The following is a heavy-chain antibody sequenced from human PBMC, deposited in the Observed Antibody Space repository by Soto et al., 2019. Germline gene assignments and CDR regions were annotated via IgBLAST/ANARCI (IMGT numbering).Heavy chain of an antibody. V-gene: IGHV5-10-1*01. CDR2: IDPSDSYT. D-gene: IGHD6-19*01. J-gene: IGHJ4*02. Sequence: GESLKISSKGSGYSFTSYWISWVRQMPGKGLEWMGRIDPSDSYTNYSPSFQGHVTISADKSISTAYLQWSSLKASDTAMYYCARLRYSSGWYGSHNDYWGQGTLVTVSS. CDR3: ARLRYSSGWYGSHNDY. CDR1: GYSFTSYW.